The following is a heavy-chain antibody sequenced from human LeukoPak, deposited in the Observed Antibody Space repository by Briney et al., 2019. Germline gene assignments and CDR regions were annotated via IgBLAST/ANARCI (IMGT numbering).Heavy chain of an antibody. CDR1: GFTFSSYA. CDR3: AKRGRITMIVVVTEIDY. J-gene: IGHJ4*02. V-gene: IGHV3-23*01. Sequence: GGSLRLSCAASGFTFSSYAMSWVRQAPGKGLEWVSAISGSGGSTYYADSVKGRFTISRDNSKNTLYLQMNSLRAEDTAVSYCAKRGRITMIVVVTEIDYWGQGTLVTVSS. D-gene: IGHD3-22*01. CDR2: ISGSGGST.